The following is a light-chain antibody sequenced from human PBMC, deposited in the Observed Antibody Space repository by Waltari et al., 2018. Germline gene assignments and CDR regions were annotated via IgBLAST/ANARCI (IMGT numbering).Light chain of an antibody. V-gene: IGLV3-21*01. CDR2: YDT. CDR1: NIESKS. Sequence: YVLTQPPSVSVAPGKTATLTCGGENIESKSVNWYQQKEGQAPVLVLFYDTDRPSGIPDRCSGSNSGNTATLTISWVEAGDEADYHCQVWDDTTNSGVFGGGTRLTVL. CDR3: QVWDDTTNSGV. J-gene: IGLJ3*02.